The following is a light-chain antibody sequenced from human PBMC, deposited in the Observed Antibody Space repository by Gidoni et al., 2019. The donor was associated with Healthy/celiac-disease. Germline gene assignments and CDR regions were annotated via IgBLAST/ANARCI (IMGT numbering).Light chain of an antibody. CDR3: AARDDSLNGWV. J-gene: IGLJ3*02. CDR1: SSNIGSNT. V-gene: IGLV1-44*01. Sequence: QSVLTQLPSASGTPGQRVTISCSGSSSNIGSNTVNWYQQLPGTAPKLLIYSHNQRPSGVPDRFSGSKSGTSASLAISGLQSEDEADYYCAARDDSLNGWVFGGGTKLTVL. CDR2: SHN.